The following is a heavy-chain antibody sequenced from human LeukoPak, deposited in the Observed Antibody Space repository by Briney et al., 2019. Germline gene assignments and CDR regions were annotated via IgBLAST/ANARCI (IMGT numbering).Heavy chain of an antibody. CDR1: GFTFRSYS. V-gene: IGHV3-23*01. CDR2: ISGSGGST. J-gene: IGHJ4*02. Sequence: GSLRLFCAALGFTFRSYSMNWVRQAPGKGLEWVSGISGSGGSTFYADSVKGRFTISRDNSKNTLYLQMNSLRAGDTAVYYCAKVSGSGGTKYQPFDYWGQGTLVTVSS. CDR3: AKVSGSGGTKYQPFDY. D-gene: IGHD2-15*01.